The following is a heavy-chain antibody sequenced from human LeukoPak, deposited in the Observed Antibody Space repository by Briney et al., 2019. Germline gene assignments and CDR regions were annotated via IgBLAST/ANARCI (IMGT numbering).Heavy chain of an antibody. CDR2: IYYSGST. CDR1: GGSISSYY. J-gene: IGHJ6*02. Sequence: PSETLSLTCTVSGGSISSYYWSWIRQPPGKGLEWIGYIYYSGSTNYNPSLKSRVTILVDTSKNQFSLKLSSVTAADTAVYYCARDHKLGNDFWSGFDYYYYYGMDVWGQGTTVTVSS. CDR3: ARDHKLGNDFWSGFDYYYYYGMDV. D-gene: IGHD3-3*01. V-gene: IGHV4-59*01.